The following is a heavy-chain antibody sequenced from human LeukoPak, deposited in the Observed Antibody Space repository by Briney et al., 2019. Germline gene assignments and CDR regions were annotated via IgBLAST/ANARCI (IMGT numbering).Heavy chain of an antibody. J-gene: IGHJ4*02. Sequence: PGRSLRLSCAASGFTFSSYGMHWVRQAPGKGLEWVAVIWYDGSNKYYADSVKGRFTISRDNSKNTLYLQMNSLRAEDTAVYYCAKRPERQLWFPYWGQGTLVTVSS. V-gene: IGHV3-33*06. CDR2: IWYDGSNK. CDR3: AKRPERQLWFPY. D-gene: IGHD5-18*01. CDR1: GFTFSSYG.